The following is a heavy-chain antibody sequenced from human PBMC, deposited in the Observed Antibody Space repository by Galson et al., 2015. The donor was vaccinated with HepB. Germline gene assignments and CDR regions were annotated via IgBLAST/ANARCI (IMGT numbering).Heavy chain of an antibody. CDR2: IYHRGDT. CDR1: GDSISSSNYY. J-gene: IGHJ4*02. CDR3: ARDRYSHNLDAEY. Sequence: SETLSLTCTVSGDSISSSNYYWAWIRQPPGKGLEWIATIYHRGDTYYNPSLQHRVTISIDTSRNELYLKVKSGTAADTAFYYCARDRYSHNLDAEYWGQGTLVTASS. D-gene: IGHD3/OR15-3a*01. V-gene: IGHV4-39*02.